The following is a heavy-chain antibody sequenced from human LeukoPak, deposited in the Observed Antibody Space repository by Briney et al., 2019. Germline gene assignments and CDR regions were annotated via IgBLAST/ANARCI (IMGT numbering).Heavy chain of an antibody. Sequence: PGGSLRLSCAASGFTFSSYGMHWVRQAPGKGLEWVSAISDSGSSTYYADSVKGRFTISRDNSKNTLYLQMNSLRAEDTAVYYCARRKSLIYDSTADAFDIWGQGTMVSVSS. V-gene: IGHV3-23*01. CDR3: ARRKSLIYDSTADAFDI. CDR1: GFTFSSYG. J-gene: IGHJ3*02. D-gene: IGHD3-22*01. CDR2: ISDSGSST.